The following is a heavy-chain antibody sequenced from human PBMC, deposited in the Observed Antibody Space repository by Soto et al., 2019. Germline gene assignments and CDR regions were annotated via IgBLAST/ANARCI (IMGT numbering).Heavy chain of an antibody. J-gene: IGHJ6*02. D-gene: IGHD6-19*01. CDR1: GFTFSSCS. CDR2: ISSSSSYI. Sequence: GGSLRLSCSASGFTFSSCSMNWVRQAPGKGLEWVSSISSSSSYIYYADSVKGRFTISRDNAKNSLYLQMNSLRAEDTAMYYCARGVDSSGWSYYYYYGMDVWRQGNTVTVSS. CDR3: ARGVDSSGWSYYYYYGMDV. V-gene: IGHV3-21*01.